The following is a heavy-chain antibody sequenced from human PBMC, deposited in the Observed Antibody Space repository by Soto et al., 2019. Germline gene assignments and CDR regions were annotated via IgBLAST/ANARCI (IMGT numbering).Heavy chain of an antibody. J-gene: IGHJ6*01. CDR2: ISGSGGST. CDR1: GFTFSSYA. D-gene: IGHD3-10*02. CDR3: ETMKDVHGMHG. Sequence: SMILSCASSGFTFSSYAMSWFRQAPGKGLEWVSAISGSGGSTYYADSVKGRFTISRDNSKNTLYLQMNSLRAEDTAVYYCETMKDVHGMHGWVLVSTGT. V-gene: IGHV3-23*01.